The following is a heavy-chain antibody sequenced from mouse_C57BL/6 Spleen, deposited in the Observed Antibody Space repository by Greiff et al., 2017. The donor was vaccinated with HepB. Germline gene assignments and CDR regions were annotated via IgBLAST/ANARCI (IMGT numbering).Heavy chain of an antibody. CDR2: IYPGDGDT. Sequence: LQESGPELVKPGASVKISCKASGYAFSSSWMNWVKQRPGKGLEWIGRIYPGDGDTNYNGKFKGKATLTADKSSSTAYMQLSSLTSEDSAVYFCAGNWDRFAYWGQGTLVTVSA. CDR3: AGNWDRFAY. J-gene: IGHJ3*01. V-gene: IGHV1-82*01. D-gene: IGHD4-1*01. CDR1: GYAFSSSW.